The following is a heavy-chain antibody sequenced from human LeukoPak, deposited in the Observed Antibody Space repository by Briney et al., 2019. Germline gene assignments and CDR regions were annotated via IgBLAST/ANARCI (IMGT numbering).Heavy chain of an antibody. J-gene: IGHJ4*02. CDR2: ISGSGAST. V-gene: IGHV3-23*01. CDR1: GFTLSTNA. D-gene: IGHD1-26*01. CDR3: AKDVGKWESLHFFDY. Sequence: GGSLRLSCLTSGFTLSTNAMSWVRQAPGKGLEWISGISGSGASTYYADSVKGRFTISRDDSRNTLYLQMNSLRGDDTAIYYCAKDVGKWESLHFFDYWGQGTLVTVSS.